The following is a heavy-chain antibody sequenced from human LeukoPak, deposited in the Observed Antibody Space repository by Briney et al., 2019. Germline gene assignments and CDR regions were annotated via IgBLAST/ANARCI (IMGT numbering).Heavy chain of an antibody. Sequence: SETLSLTCAVYGGSFSGYYWGWIRQPPGKGLEWIGSIYYSGSTYYNPSLKSRVTISVDTSKNQFSLKLSSVTAADTAVYYCARHDYYGSGSYRRNYSDYWGQGTLVTVSS. CDR3: ARHDYYGSGSYRRNYSDY. CDR1: GGSFSGYY. CDR2: IYYSGST. V-gene: IGHV4-39*01. J-gene: IGHJ4*02. D-gene: IGHD3-10*01.